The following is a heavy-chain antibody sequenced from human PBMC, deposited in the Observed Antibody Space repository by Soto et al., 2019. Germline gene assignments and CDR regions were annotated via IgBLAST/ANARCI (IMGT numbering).Heavy chain of an antibody. J-gene: IGHJ3*02. CDR1: GGSISSYY. Sequence: PSETLSLTCTVSGGSISSYYWSWIRQPPGKGLEWIGYIYYSGSTNYNPSLKSRVTISVDTSKNQFSLKLSSVTAADTAVYYCARKVEEPDAFDIWGQGTMVTLSS. CDR2: IYYSGST. CDR3: ARKVEEPDAFDI. D-gene: IGHD1-26*01. V-gene: IGHV4-59*01.